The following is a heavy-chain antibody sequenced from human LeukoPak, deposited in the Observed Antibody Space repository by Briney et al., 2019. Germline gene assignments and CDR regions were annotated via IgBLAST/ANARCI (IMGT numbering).Heavy chain of an antibody. CDR2: ISWDGGST. J-gene: IGHJ4*02. CDR1: GFTFDDYA. V-gene: IGHV3-43D*03. CDR3: AEGPYCSSTSCYTPYFDY. D-gene: IGHD2-2*02. Sequence: PGGSLRLSCAASGFTFDDYAMHWVRQAPGKGLEWVSLISWDGGSTYYADSVKGRFTISRDNSKNSLYLQMNSLRAEDTALYYCAEGPYCSSTSCYTPYFDYWGQGTLVTVSS.